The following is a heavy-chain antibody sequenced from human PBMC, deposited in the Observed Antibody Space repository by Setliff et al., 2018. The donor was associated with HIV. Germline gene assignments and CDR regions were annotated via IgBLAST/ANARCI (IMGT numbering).Heavy chain of an antibody. CDR2: ITGYNGNT. CDR3: ATDPGYSSTWYSESFQH. V-gene: IGHV1-18*01. Sequence: ASVKVSCKASGGSFSSYAINWVRQAPGQGLEWMGWITGYNGNTNYAEKFQGRLTMTEDTSTDTAYMELSSLRSDDTAMYYCATDPGYSSTWYSESFQHWGQGTVVTVSS. J-gene: IGHJ1*01. CDR1: GGSFSSYA. D-gene: IGHD6-13*01.